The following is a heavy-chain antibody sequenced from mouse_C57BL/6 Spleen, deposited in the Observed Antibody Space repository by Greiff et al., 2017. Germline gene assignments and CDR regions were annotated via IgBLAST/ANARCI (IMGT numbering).Heavy chain of an antibody. CDR1: GFSFNTYA. CDR2: IRSKSNNYGT. V-gene: IGHV10-1*01. CDR3: VSGGLYYYAMDY. J-gene: IGHJ4*01. Sequence: GGGLVQPKGSLKLSCAASGFSFNTYAMNWVRQAPGKGLEWVARIRSKSNNYGTYYADSVKDRFTISRDDSESMLYLQMNNLKTEDTAMYYCVSGGLYYYAMDYWGQGTSVTVSS. D-gene: IGHD6-5*01.